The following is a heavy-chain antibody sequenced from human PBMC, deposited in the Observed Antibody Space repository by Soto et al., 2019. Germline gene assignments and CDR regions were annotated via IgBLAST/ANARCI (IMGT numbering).Heavy chain of an antibody. D-gene: IGHD2-15*01. CDR3: VRTTLVVAAATPEDY. CDR2: INSDGSST. V-gene: IGHV3-74*01. Sequence: EVQLVESGGGLVQPGASLRLSCAASGLIFRSYWMHWVRQAPGKGLVWVSRINSDGSSTSYADSVKGRFTISRDNAKNTPYLQMNSLRAEDTAVYYCVRTTLVVAAATPEDYWGQGTLVTVSS. CDR1: GLIFRSYW. J-gene: IGHJ4*02.